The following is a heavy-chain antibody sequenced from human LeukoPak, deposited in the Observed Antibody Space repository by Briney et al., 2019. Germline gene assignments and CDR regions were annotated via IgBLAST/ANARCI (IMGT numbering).Heavy chain of an antibody. J-gene: IGHJ4*02. CDR3: ARDVLFEEYGDYAHTFDY. CDR1: GYSISSGYY. Sequence: PSETLSLTCTVSGYSISSGYYWGWIRQPPGKGLEWIGSIYHSGSTYYNPSLKSRVTISVDTSKNQFSLKLSSVTAADTAVYYCARDVLFEEYGDYAHTFDYWGQGTLVTVSS. CDR2: IYHSGST. V-gene: IGHV4-38-2*02. D-gene: IGHD4-17*01.